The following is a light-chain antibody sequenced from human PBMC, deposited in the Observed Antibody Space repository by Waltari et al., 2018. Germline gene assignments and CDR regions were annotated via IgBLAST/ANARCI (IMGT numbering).Light chain of an antibody. Sequence: QTVVTQEPSLSVSPGGTVTLTCALSYGSLSTTSSATWYQQTPGQAPRTLVYKANARSSGVPDRFSGSILGNTAALTITGAQADDESDYYCALYMGSGIWVFGGGTRLTVL. CDR3: ALYMGSGIWV. J-gene: IGLJ3*02. CDR2: KAN. CDR1: YGSLSTTSS. V-gene: IGLV8-61*01.